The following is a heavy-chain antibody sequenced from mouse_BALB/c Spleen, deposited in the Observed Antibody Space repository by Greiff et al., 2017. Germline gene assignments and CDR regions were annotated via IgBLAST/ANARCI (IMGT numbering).Heavy chain of an antibody. CDR3: ARRKATIADYFDY. Sequence: QVQLQQPGAELVMPGASVKMSCKASGYTFTDYWMHWVKQRPGQGLEWIGAIDTSDSYTSYNQKFKGKATLTVDESSSTAYMQLSSLTSEDSAVYYCARRKATIADYFDYWGQGTTLTVSS. D-gene: IGHD3-2*02. J-gene: IGHJ2*01. CDR1: GYTFTDYW. V-gene: IGHV1-69*01. CDR2: IDTSDSYT.